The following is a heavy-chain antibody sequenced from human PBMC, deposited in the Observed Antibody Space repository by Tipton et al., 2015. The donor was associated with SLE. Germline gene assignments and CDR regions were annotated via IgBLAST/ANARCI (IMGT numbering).Heavy chain of an antibody. CDR2: IYYSGST. CDR1: GGSISSYY. CDR3: AREGVRHSYSSSP. Sequence: GLVKPSETLSLTCTVSGGSISSYYWSWIRQPPGKGLEWIGYIYYSGSTNYNPSLKSRVTISVDTSKNQFSLKLSSVTAADTAVYYCAREGVRHSYSSSPWGQGTLVTVSS. D-gene: IGHD6-6*01. J-gene: IGHJ5*02. V-gene: IGHV4-59*12.